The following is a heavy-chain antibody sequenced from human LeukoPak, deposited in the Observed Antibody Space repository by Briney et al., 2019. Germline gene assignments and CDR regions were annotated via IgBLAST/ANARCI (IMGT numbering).Heavy chain of an antibody. V-gene: IGHV1-2*02. Sequence: ASVRVSCTASGYTFTGYYLHWVRQAPGQGLEWMGWVSPDSGGTNYAQKFQGRVTMARDTSISTAFMELSSLRSDDTAVYYCARWSGTTDDYWGQRTLVTVSS. CDR1: GYTFTGYY. J-gene: IGHJ4*02. D-gene: IGHD4-11*01. CDR3: ARWSGTTDDY. CDR2: VSPDSGGT.